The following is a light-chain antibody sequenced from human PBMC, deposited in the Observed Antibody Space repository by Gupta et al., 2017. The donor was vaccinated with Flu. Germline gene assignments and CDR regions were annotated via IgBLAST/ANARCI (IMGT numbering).Light chain of an antibody. CDR2: AAS. V-gene: IGKV1-39*01. CDR1: QSISSY. Sequence: DIEMTQSPSSLSASVGDRVTITCRASQSISSYLNWYQQKPGKAPKLLIYAASRVKSGVPSRFSGSGSGTDFTLTISRLQPEDFATYYCQQRDSTPFTFGHGTKVDIK. CDR3: QQRDSTPFT. J-gene: IGKJ3*01.